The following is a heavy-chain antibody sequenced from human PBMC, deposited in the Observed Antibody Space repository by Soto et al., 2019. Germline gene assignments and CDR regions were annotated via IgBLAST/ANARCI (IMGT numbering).Heavy chain of an antibody. J-gene: IGHJ4*02. CDR2: MYYSGDT. CDR1: RGSVNSYGYY. D-gene: IGHD3-22*01. CDR3: VGNYESSFDY. Sequence: PSETLSLTCTVSRGSVNSYGYYWTWIRQSPGKGLEWIGSMYYSGDTYHNPSLKSRVSLSVDTSKDQGSLNLTSVTAAHPGVEFCVGNYESSFDYWGRGTLVTVSS. V-gene: IGHV4-30-4*01.